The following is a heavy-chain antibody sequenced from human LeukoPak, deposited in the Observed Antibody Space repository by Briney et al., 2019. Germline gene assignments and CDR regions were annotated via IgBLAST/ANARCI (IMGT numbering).Heavy chain of an antibody. Sequence: GGSLRLSCAASGFTFSSYAMSWVRQAPGKGLEWVSAISGSGGSTYYADSVKGRFTISRDNSKNTLYLQMNSLRAEDTAVYYCARTYYDFWSGYYEGGNFDYWGQGTLVTVSS. CDR1: GFTFSSYA. V-gene: IGHV3-23*01. D-gene: IGHD3-3*01. CDR3: ARTYYDFWSGYYEGGNFDY. CDR2: ISGSGGST. J-gene: IGHJ4*02.